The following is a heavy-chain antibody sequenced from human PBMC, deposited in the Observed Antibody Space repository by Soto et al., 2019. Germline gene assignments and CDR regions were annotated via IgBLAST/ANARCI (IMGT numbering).Heavy chain of an antibody. Sequence: EVQLVESGGGLVQPGGSLRLSCAASGFSLSEYWMNWVRQAPGKGLEWVAIIKQDGSDRYYVDSVKGRFTISRDNAKNSLYLQMSSLRIEDTDLYYCARGRGWRHDYWGQGTLVTVSS. CDR3: ARGRGWRHDY. J-gene: IGHJ4*02. D-gene: IGHD6-19*01. CDR2: IKQDGSDR. V-gene: IGHV3-7*01. CDR1: GFSLSEYW.